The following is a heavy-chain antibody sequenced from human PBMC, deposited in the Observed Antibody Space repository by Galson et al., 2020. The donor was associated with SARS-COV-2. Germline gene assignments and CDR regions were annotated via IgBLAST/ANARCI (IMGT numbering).Heavy chain of an antibody. CDR1: GFSLSTSGMC. CDR2: IDWDDDK. Sequence: SGPTLVKPTQTLTLTCTFSGFSLSTSGMCVSCIRQPPGKALEWLARIDWDDDKYYSTSLKTRLTISKDTSKNQVVLTMTNMDPVDTATYYCARGIGYCSSTSCSDYYYYGMDVWGQGTTVTVSS. J-gene: IGHJ6*02. CDR3: ARGIGYCSSTSCSDYYYYGMDV. V-gene: IGHV2-70*11. D-gene: IGHD2-2*01.